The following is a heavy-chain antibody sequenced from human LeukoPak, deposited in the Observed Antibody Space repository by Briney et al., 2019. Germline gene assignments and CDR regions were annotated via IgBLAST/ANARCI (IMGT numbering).Heavy chain of an antibody. D-gene: IGHD3-22*01. Sequence: GGPLRLSCTASGFALSNHYMDWVRRAPGKGLEWVARIRGKAYRDTTEYAASVRGRYTISRDDSKNSLYLQMNSLRAEYTAVYYCTRETYYYDSSGSYWGQGTLVTVSS. CDR3: TRETYYYDSSGSY. CDR2: IRGKAYRDTT. J-gene: IGHJ4*02. CDR1: GFALSNHY. V-gene: IGHV3-72*01.